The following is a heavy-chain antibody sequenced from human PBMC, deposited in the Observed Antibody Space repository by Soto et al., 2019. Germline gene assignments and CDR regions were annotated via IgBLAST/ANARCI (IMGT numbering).Heavy chain of an antibody. D-gene: IGHD1-20*01. Sequence: QLQLQESGPGLVKPSETLSLTCTVSGDSIRSSDYYWGWIRQPPGKGLEWIGSLYYSGSTYYNPSLKSLVTISVDTSTNHTALKLSSVTAADTAVYHCASDFGPYNWNRNWFDPWGQGTPVTVSS. CDR2: LYYSGST. J-gene: IGHJ5*02. V-gene: IGHV4-39*02. CDR1: GDSIRSSDYY. CDR3: ASDFGPYNWNRNWFDP.